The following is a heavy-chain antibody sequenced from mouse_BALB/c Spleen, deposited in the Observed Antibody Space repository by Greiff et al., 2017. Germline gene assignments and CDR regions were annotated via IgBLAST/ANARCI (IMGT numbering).Heavy chain of an antibody. CDR3: AREGYGNYYYYAMDY. Sequence: EVHLVESGPELVKPGASVKVSCKASGYAFTSYNMYWVKQSHGKSLEWIGYIDPYNGGTSYNQKFKGKATLTVDKSSSTAYMHLNSLTSEDSAVYYCAREGYGNYYYYAMDYWGQGTSVTVSS. D-gene: IGHD2-1*01. CDR2: IDPYNGGT. J-gene: IGHJ4*01. CDR1: GYAFTSYN. V-gene: IGHV1S135*01.